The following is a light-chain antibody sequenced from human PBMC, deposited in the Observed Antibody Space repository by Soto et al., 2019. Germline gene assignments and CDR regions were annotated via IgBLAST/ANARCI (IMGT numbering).Light chain of an antibody. Sequence: QSALTQPASVSGSPGQSITISCTGTSSDVGAYDFVSWYQQHPDKAPKLMIYEVRNRPSGVSNRFSGSKSVNTATLTISGLQAEDEAEYYCSSYTTSSTRVFGTGTKVTVL. CDR1: SSDVGAYDF. V-gene: IGLV2-14*03. CDR3: SSYTTSSTRV. J-gene: IGLJ1*01. CDR2: EVR.